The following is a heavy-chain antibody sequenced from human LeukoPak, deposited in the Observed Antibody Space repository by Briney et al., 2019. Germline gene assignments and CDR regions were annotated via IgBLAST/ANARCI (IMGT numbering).Heavy chain of an antibody. Sequence: ASVKVSCKASGYTFTAYYIHWVRQAPGRGLEWMGWINPNSGGTNYALKFRGRVTTTRDTSISTASMELSRLISDDTAVYYCARPQDHGGNVENFNIWGQGTMVTVSS. CDR3: ARPQDHGGNVENFNI. V-gene: IGHV1-2*02. D-gene: IGHD4-23*01. J-gene: IGHJ3*02. CDR1: GYTFTAYY. CDR2: INPNSGGT.